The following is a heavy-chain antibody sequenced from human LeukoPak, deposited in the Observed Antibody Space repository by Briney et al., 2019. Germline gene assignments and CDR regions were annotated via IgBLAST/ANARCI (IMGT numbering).Heavy chain of an antibody. D-gene: IGHD3-10*01. CDR2: IGAYNGNT. Sequence: VASVKVSCKASGYTFTSYGISWVRQAPGQGLEWMGWIGAYNGNTNYAQKLQGRVTMTTDTSTSTAYMELRSLRSDDTAVYYCARAEVVGSGYYYYGMDVWGQGTTVTVSS. CDR3: ARAEVVGSGYYYYGMDV. V-gene: IGHV1-18*01. CDR1: GYTFTSYG. J-gene: IGHJ6*02.